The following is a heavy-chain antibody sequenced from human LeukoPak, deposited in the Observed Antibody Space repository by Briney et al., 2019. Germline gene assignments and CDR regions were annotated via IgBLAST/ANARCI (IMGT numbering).Heavy chain of an antibody. D-gene: IGHD3-3*01. V-gene: IGHV1-18*01. CDR2: ISAYNGNT. Sequence: ASVKVSCKASGGTFSSYAISWVRQAPGQGLEWMGWISAYNGNTNYAQKLQGRVTMTTDTSTSTAYMELRSLRSDDTAVYYCARDVTIFGVDLGYWGQGTLVTVSS. J-gene: IGHJ4*02. CDR1: GGTFSSYA. CDR3: ARDVTIFGVDLGY.